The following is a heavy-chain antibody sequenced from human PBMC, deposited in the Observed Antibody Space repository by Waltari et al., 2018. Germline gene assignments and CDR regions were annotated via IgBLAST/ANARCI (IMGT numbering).Heavy chain of an antibody. CDR3: AREGRGGFDS. CDR1: GFTFSSYG. Sequence: QVQLVESGGGVVQPGRSLRLSCAASGFTFSSYGMHWVRQAPGKGLEWVAVKWYDGSNKYYADSVEGRFNISRDNSKTTLYLQMNSLRAEDTSVYYCAREGRGGFDSWGQGTLVTVSS. D-gene: IGHD3-10*01. J-gene: IGHJ5*01. V-gene: IGHV3-33*01. CDR2: KWYDGSNK.